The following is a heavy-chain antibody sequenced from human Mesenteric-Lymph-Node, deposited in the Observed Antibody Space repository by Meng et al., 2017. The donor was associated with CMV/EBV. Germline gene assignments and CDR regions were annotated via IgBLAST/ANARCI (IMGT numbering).Heavy chain of an antibody. Sequence: GESLKISCAASGFTFDSHDMSWVRLAPGRGLEWVSTIYRGANSIVYAESVRGRFTISRDDSKNTLYLQMNDLRDEDSAVYYCARDLRDYANDYWGQGTLVTVSS. CDR2: IYRGANSI. V-gene: IGHV3-23*03. CDR3: ARDLRDYANDY. D-gene: IGHD2-2*01. J-gene: IGHJ4*02. CDR1: GFTFDSHD.